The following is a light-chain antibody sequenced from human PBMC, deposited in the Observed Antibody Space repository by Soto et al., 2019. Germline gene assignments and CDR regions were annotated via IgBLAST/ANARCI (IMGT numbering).Light chain of an antibody. V-gene: IGLV2-23*02. CDR3: CCTVRGYV. CDR1: SSDVENYNL. J-gene: IGLJ1*01. Sequence: QSALNQPASVSGSPGQSVTISCTATSSDVENYNLVSWYQQHPGKAPKLIIYEVSQRSSGVSNLFSGGKSANTASLIISGRQHEDEADYYCCCTVRGYVFGTGTKVTVL. CDR2: EVS.